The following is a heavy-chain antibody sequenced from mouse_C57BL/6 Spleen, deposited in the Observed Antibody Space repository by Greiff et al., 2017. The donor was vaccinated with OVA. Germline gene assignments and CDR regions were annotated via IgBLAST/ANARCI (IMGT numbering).Heavy chain of an antibody. J-gene: IGHJ3*01. V-gene: IGHV1-80*01. CDR1: GYAFSSYW. D-gene: IGHD2-3*01. CDR3: ARDGGDGYYWFAY. Sequence: VKLMESGAELVKPGASVKISCKASGYAFSSYWMNWVKQRPGKGLEWIGQIYPGDGDTNYNGKFKGKATLTADKSSSTAYMQLSSLTSEDSAVYFCARDGGDGYYWFAYWGQGTLVTVSA. CDR2: IYPGDGDT.